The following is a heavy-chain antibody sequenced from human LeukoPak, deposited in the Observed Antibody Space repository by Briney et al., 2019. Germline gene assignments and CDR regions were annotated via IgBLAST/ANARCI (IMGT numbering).Heavy chain of an antibody. J-gene: IGHJ3*02. V-gene: IGHV3-23*01. Sequence: TGGSLRLSCAASGFTFSILDMSWVRQAPGKGLEWVSAISGSGGSTYYADSVKGRFTISRDNSKNTLYLQMNSLRAEDTAVYYCAKDKRNAFDIWGQGTMVTVSS. CDR1: GFTFSILD. CDR2: ISGSGGST. CDR3: AKDKRNAFDI.